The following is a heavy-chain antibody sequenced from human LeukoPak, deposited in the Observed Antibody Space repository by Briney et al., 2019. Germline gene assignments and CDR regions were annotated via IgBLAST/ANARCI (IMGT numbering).Heavy chain of an antibody. D-gene: IGHD3-10*01. CDR1: GFTFSSFW. CDR3: AREDYYGMDV. Sequence: GGSLRLSCAAPGFTFSSFWMSWVRQAPGKGLEWVANINQDGSEKSSAASVKGRFSISRDNAKNSVSLQMDSLRVEDTGVYYCAREDYYGMDVWGQGTTVIVSS. J-gene: IGHJ6*02. V-gene: IGHV3-7*04. CDR2: INQDGSEK.